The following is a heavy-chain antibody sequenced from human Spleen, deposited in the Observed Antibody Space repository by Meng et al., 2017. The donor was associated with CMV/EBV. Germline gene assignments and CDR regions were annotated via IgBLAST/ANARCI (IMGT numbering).Heavy chain of an antibody. CDR1: GFSFSNYG. V-gene: IGHV3-30*02. CDR3: AKDWDAARSLGYYDDGGY. Sequence: GGSLRLSCAASGFSFSNYGMHWVRQAPGKGLEWVAFIRHDGANKYYADSVKGRIIVSRDNSKNTLYLQMSSLRVEDTAVYYCAKDWDAARSLGYYDDGGYWGQGTLVTVSS. D-gene: IGHD4-17*01. CDR2: IRHDGANK. J-gene: IGHJ4*02.